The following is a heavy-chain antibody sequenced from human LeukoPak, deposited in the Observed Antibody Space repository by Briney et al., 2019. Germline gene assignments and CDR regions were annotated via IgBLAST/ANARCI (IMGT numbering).Heavy chain of an antibody. Sequence: GGSLRLSCAASGFTFSSYSMNWVRQAPGQGLEWVSSISSSSSYIYYADSVKGRFTISRDNAKNSLYLQMNSLRAEDTAVYYCARDRAAAGIFDYWGQGTLVTVSS. CDR1: GFTFSSYS. CDR2: ISSSSSYI. V-gene: IGHV3-21*01. J-gene: IGHJ4*02. CDR3: ARDRAAAGIFDY. D-gene: IGHD6-13*01.